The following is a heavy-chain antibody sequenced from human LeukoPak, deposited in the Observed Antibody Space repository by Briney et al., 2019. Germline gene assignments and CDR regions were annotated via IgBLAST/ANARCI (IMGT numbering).Heavy chain of an antibody. Sequence: GASVKVSCKASGYTFRDFGISWVRQAPGQGLEWMGWITIYNGNTNYIQKLQGRVTMTTDTSTSTAYMELRSLRSDDTAVYYCARGPYYDSWSGAGYWGQGTLVTVSS. V-gene: IGHV1-18*01. J-gene: IGHJ4*02. D-gene: IGHD3-3*01. CDR2: ITIYNGNT. CDR1: GYTFRDFG. CDR3: ARGPYYDSWSGAGY.